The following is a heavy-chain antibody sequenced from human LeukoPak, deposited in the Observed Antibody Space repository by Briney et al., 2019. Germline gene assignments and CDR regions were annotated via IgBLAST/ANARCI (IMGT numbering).Heavy chain of an antibody. CDR3: ARVAYGSGSYTFDY. CDR1: GFTFTNYA. D-gene: IGHD3-10*01. Sequence: GGSLRLSCAASGFTFTNYAMHWVRQAPGKGLEWVAVVFYDGNNKYYADSVKGRFTISRDNAKNSLYLQMNSLRAEDTAVYYCARVAYGSGSYTFDYWGQGTLVTVSS. V-gene: IGHV3-30*04. J-gene: IGHJ4*02. CDR2: VFYDGNNK.